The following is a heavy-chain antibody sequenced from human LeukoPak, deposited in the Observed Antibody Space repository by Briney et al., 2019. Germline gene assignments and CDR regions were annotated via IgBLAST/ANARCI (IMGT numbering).Heavy chain of an antibody. J-gene: IGHJ1*01. Sequence: GASVKVSCKASGYTFTTYGISWVRQAPGQGLEWMGWITTYSGNTYYAQKLQGRVTMTTDTSTSTAYMELRSLRSDDTAVYYCARDSFQWLVREYFQHWGQGTLVTVSS. CDR1: GYTFTTYG. D-gene: IGHD6-19*01. CDR3: ARDSFQWLVREYFQH. V-gene: IGHV1-18*01. CDR2: ITTYSGNT.